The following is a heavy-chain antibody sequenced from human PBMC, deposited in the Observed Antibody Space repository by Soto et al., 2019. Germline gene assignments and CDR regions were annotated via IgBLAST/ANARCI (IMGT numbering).Heavy chain of an antibody. D-gene: IGHD3-22*01. CDR1: GGSISSGGYS. J-gene: IGHJ5*02. V-gene: IGHV4-30-2*01. CDR2: IYHSGST. Sequence: QLQLQESGSGLVKPSQTLSLTCAVSGGSISSGGYSWGWIRQPPGKGLEWIGYIYHSGSTYYNPSLKSRVTISVDRSKNQFSLKLSSVTAADTAVYYCARGSQGRYDSMNWFDPWGQGTLVTVSS. CDR3: ARGSQGRYDSMNWFDP.